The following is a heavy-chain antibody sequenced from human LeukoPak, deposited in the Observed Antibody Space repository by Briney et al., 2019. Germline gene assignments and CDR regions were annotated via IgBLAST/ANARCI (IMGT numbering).Heavy chain of an antibody. Sequence: PSETLSLTCAVYGGSFSGYYWSWIRQPPGKGLEWIGEINHSGSTNYNPSLKSRVTISVDTSKNQFSLKLSSVTAADTAVYYCARGPTPYCGGDCSDYWGQGTLVTVSS. D-gene: IGHD2-21*01. V-gene: IGHV4-34*01. J-gene: IGHJ4*02. CDR1: GGSFSGYY. CDR2: INHSGST. CDR3: ARGPTPYCGGDCSDY.